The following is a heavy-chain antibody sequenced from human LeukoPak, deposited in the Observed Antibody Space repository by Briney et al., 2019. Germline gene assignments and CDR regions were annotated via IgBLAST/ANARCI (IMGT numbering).Heavy chain of an antibody. D-gene: IGHD5-24*01. CDR1: GGSISSYY. V-gene: IGHV4-59*01. CDR3: ARGGGYNREAFDI. Sequence: SETLSLTCTVSGGSISSYYWSWIWQPPGKGLEWIGYIYYSGGTNYNPSLKSRVTISVDTSKNQFSLKLSSVTAADTAVYYCARGGGYNREAFDIWGQGTMVTVSS. J-gene: IGHJ3*02. CDR2: IYYSGGT.